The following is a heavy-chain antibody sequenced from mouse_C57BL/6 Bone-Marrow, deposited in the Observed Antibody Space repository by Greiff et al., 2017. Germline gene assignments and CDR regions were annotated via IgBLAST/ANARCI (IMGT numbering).Heavy chain of an antibody. V-gene: IGHV1-4*01. Sequence: QVQLKESGAELARPGASVKMSCKASGYTFTSYTMPWVKQRPGQGLEWIGYINPSSGYTKYNQKFKDKATLTADKSSSTAYMQLSSLTSEDSAVYYWARPDDYFAWFAYWGQGTLVTVTA. J-gene: IGHJ3*01. CDR1: GYTFTSYT. D-gene: IGHD2-4*01. CDR2: INPSSGYT. CDR3: ARPDDYFAWFAY.